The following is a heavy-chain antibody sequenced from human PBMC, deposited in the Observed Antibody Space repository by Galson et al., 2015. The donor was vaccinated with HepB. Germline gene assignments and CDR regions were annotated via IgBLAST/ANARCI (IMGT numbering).Heavy chain of an antibody. Sequence: LSLTCTVSGGSISSGDYYWSWIRQHPGKGLEWIGYIYYSGSTYYNPSLKSRVTISVDTSKNQFSLKLSSVTAADTAVYYCAGERGGTTVVTAPAFDYWGQGTLVTVSS. CDR2: IYYSGST. J-gene: IGHJ4*02. CDR1: GGSISSGDYY. V-gene: IGHV4-31*03. CDR3: AGERGGTTVVTAPAFDY. D-gene: IGHD4-23*01.